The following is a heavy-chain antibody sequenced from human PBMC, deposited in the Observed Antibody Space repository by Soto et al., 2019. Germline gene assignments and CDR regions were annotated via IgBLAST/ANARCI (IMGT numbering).Heavy chain of an antibody. CDR1: GGSIRSYC. D-gene: IGHD2-15*01. CDR3: ARGGYCSGGSCYSSPYYFDY. Sequence: SETLSLTCTVSGGSIRSYCWTWIRQPPGEGLEWIGCICNSGTTNYNPSLKSRVAISVDTPKNQFSLKLSSVTAADTAVYYCARGGYCSGGSCYSSPYYFDYWGQGTLVTVSS. CDR2: ICNSGTT. V-gene: IGHV4-59*12. J-gene: IGHJ4*02.